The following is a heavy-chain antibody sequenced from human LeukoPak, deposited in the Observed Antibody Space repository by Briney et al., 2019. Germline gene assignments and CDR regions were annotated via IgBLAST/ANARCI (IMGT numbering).Heavy chain of an antibody. J-gene: IGHJ4*02. CDR3: AKGKQLWNFDS. CDR1: RDTFNDYA. Sequence: GASVKVSCKASRDTFNDYAITWVRQAPGQGPEWMGGTFPMFGTSTYAQKFQGRITITTDESTTTAYMELTSLTSEDTAVYYCAKGKQLWNFDSWRQGTLVTVSS. CDR2: TFPMFGTS. D-gene: IGHD5-18*01. V-gene: IGHV1-69*05.